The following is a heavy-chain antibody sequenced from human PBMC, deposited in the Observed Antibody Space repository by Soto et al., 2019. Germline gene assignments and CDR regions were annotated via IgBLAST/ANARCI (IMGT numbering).Heavy chain of an antibody. CDR2: ISYDGSNK. D-gene: IGHD3-3*01. Sequence: QVQLVESGGGVVQPGRSLRLSCTASGFTFRSYAMHWVRQAPGKGLEWLALISYDGSNKYYSDFVKGRFTISRDNSKTTLYLQMTSLSSEDTAVYYCARDGPQILESLLGSPDYWGQGTLVTVSS. CDR3: ARDGPQILESLLGSPDY. CDR1: GFTFRSYA. J-gene: IGHJ4*02. V-gene: IGHV3-30-3*01.